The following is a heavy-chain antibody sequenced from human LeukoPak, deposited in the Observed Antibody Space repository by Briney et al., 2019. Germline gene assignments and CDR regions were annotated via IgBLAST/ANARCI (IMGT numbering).Heavy chain of an antibody. Sequence: PGGSLRLSFAASGFTFSSYAMHWVRQAPGKGLEWVAVISYDGSNKYYADSVKGRFTISRDNSKNTLYLQMNSLRAEDTAVYYCARDNDAQLWSAGAFDIWGQGTMVTVSS. J-gene: IGHJ3*02. V-gene: IGHV3-30-3*01. D-gene: IGHD5-18*01. CDR1: GFTFSSYA. CDR2: ISYDGSNK. CDR3: ARDNDAQLWSAGAFDI.